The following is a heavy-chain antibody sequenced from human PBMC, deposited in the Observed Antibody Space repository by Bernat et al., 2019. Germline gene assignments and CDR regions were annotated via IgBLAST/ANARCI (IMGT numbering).Heavy chain of an antibody. V-gene: IGHV3-73*02. CDR2: IRSKANSYAT. D-gene: IGHD2-2*01. CDR1: GFTFSDSA. J-gene: IGHJ4*02. Sequence: EVQLVESGGGLVQPGGSLKLSCAASGFTFSDSAMHWVRQASGKGLEWVGRIRSKANSYATAYAASVKGRFTISRDDSKNTAYLQMNSLKTEDAAVYYCTIKYLYDYWGQGTLVTVSS. CDR3: TIKYLYDY.